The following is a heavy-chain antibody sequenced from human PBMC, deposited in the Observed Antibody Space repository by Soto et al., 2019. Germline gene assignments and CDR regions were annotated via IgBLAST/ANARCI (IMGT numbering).Heavy chain of an antibody. Sequence: QVQLVESGGGVVQPGRSLRLSCVASEFTFSNYGMHWVRQGLGKGLEWVAGISYDGSDKYYADSVKGRFTISRDNSKTTLYLQMYSLRAEDTGVYYCAKDVKNEEVDYHLDYWGQGTLVTVSS. J-gene: IGHJ4*02. V-gene: IGHV3-30*18. CDR1: EFTFSNYG. CDR2: ISYDGSDK. CDR3: AKDVKNEEVDYHLDY. D-gene: IGHD4-17*01.